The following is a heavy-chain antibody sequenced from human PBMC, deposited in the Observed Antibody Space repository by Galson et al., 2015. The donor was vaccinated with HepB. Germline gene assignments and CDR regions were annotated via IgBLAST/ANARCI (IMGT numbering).Heavy chain of an antibody. CDR3: AREYSSSGGRYFDY. D-gene: IGHD6-6*01. V-gene: IGHV3-64*01. J-gene: IGHJ4*02. Sequence: SLRLSCAASGFTFSGYAMHWVRQAPGKGLEHVSVISTDGGSTYYASSVNGRFTISRNNSNNALYLQMGSLRAEDMAVYYCAREYSSSGGRYFDYWGQGTLVTVSS. CDR2: ISTDGGST. CDR1: GFTFSGYA.